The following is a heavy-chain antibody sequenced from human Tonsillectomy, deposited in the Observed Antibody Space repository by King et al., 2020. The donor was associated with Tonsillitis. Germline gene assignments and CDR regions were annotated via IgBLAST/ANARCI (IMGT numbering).Heavy chain of an antibody. J-gene: IGHJ4*02. D-gene: IGHD3-10*01. V-gene: IGHV4-30-4*01. CDR1: GDSISSGEYY. Sequence: QLQESGPGLVKPSQTLSLTCTVSGDSISSGEYYWSWIRQPPGKGLEWIGYIYYSGSTYYNPSLKSRVTISVDTSKNQVSLKVGSVTAADTAVYYCATSMVRGVPYYYSDYWGQGTLVTVSS. CDR2: IYYSGST. CDR3: ATSMVRGVPYYYSDY.